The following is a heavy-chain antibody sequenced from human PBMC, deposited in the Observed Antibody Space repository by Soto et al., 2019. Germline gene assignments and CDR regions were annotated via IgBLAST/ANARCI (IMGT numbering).Heavy chain of an antibody. CDR2: IYYSGST. V-gene: IGHV4-59*01. CDR3: ARRVVTPGPVVYYYMDV. D-gene: IGHD3-3*01. CDR1: GGSISSYY. Sequence: QVQLQESGPGLVKPSETLSLTCTVSGGSISSYYWSWIRQPPGKGLEWIGYIYYSGSTNYNPSLKSRVTISVDTSKNQFSLKLSSVTAADTAVYYCARRVVTPGPVVYYYMDVWGKGTTVTVSS. J-gene: IGHJ6*03.